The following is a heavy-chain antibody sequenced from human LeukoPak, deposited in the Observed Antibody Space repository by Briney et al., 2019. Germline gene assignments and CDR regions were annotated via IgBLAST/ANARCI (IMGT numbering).Heavy chain of an antibody. Sequence: SETLTLTCTVSGNSISSYYRNWIRQPPGKGLEWIGYIDYSGSSNYNPSLKSRVSISVDTSKNQLSLKLSSVTAADTAVYYCARRVSAFFYGMDVWGQGTTVTVS. CDR2: IDYSGSS. D-gene: IGHD2-21*01. CDR1: GNSISSYY. J-gene: IGHJ6*02. CDR3: ARRVSAFFYGMDV. V-gene: IGHV4-59*01.